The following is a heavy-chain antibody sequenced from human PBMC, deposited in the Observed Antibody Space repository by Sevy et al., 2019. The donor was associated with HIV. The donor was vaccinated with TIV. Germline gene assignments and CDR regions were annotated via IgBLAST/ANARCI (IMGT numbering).Heavy chain of an antibody. CDR3: AKSYFGSGTNYGMDL. D-gene: IGHD3-10*01. J-gene: IGHJ6*02. CDR2: IRQDGSEK. V-gene: IGHV3-7*01. CDR1: GFTFRNFW. Sequence: GGSQLSCAVSGFTFRNFWMSWVRQAPGKGLEWVANIRQDGSEKYYVDSVRGRFTISRDNAKNSLFLQLNSLRADDTAIYYCAKSYFGSGTNYGMDLWGRGTTVTVSS.